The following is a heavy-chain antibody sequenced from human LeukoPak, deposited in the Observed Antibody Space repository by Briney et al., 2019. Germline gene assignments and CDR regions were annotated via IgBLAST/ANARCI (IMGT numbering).Heavy chain of an antibody. Sequence: PGGSLRLSCAASGFTFSSYSMNWVRQAPGKGLEWVSYISGSASAIYYADSVKGRFSISRDNARSSLYLQMNSLRDEDTAVYYCARVCYGDYGFDAFDIWGQGTMVTVSS. CDR3: ARVCYGDYGFDAFDI. D-gene: IGHD4-17*01. J-gene: IGHJ3*02. V-gene: IGHV3-48*02. CDR1: GFTFSSYS. CDR2: ISGSASAI.